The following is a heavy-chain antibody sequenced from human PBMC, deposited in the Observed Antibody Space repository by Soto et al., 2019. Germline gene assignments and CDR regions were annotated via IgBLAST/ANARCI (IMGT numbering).Heavy chain of an antibody. CDR2: IKQDGSEK. D-gene: IGHD6-19*01. J-gene: IGHJ5*02. CDR1: GFTFSSYW. V-gene: IGHV3-7*01. Sequence: GGSLRLSCAASGFTFSSYWMSWVRQAPGKGLEWVANIKQDGSEKYYVDSVKGRFTISRDNAKNSLYLQMNSLRAEDTAVYYCARDLSIAVALNWFDPWGQGTLVTVSS. CDR3: ARDLSIAVALNWFDP.